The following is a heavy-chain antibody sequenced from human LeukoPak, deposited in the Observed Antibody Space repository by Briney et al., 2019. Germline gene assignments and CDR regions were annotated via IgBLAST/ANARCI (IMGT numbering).Heavy chain of an antibody. CDR1: GYTFTCYY. D-gene: IGHD3-22*01. CDR3: ARDKPNYYDSSGIIDY. J-gene: IGHJ4*02. Sequence: ASVKVSCKASGYTFTCYYMHWVRQAPGQGLEWMGWFNPNSGGTNYAQKFQGRVTMTRDTSISTAYMELSSLRSEDTAVYYCARDKPNYYDSSGIIDYWGQGTLVTVSS. V-gene: IGHV1-2*02. CDR2: FNPNSGGT.